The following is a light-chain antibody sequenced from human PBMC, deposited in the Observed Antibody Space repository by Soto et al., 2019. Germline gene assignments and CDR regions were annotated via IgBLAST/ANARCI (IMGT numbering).Light chain of an antibody. CDR3: QQRNVWPPGT. CDR2: GAF. Sequence: EIVLTQSPATLSFSPGERATLSCRASPSFTNSLAWYQQKPGQAPRLLIYGAFNMATGIPARFSGSGSGTDFSLTIRSLEPEDSAVYYCQQRNVWPPGTFGQGTRLEIK. J-gene: IGKJ5*01. CDR1: PSFTNS. V-gene: IGKV3-11*01.